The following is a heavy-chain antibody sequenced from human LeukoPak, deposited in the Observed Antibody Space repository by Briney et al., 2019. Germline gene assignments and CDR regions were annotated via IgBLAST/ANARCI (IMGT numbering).Heavy chain of an antibody. Sequence: SEILSLTCTVSGGSISSYYWSWIRQPPGKGLEWIGYIYYSGGTNYNPSLKCRVTISVDTSKNQFSLKLSSVTAADTAVYYCARGLWELTYFDYWGQGTLVTVSS. CDR1: GGSISSYY. CDR2: IYYSGGT. J-gene: IGHJ4*02. V-gene: IGHV4-59*01. D-gene: IGHD1-26*01. CDR3: ARGLWELTYFDY.